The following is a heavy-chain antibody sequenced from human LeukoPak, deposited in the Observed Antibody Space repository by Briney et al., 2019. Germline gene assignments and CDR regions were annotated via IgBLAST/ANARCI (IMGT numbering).Heavy chain of an antibody. CDR1: GFTFSDYA. CDR2: ISGSGAST. V-gene: IGHV3-23*01. Sequence: GESLRLSCAASGFTFSDYAMSWVRQAPGKGLEWISGISGSGASTYYADSVKGRFTISRDDSRNTLYLQMNSLRGDDTAVYYCAKDVGKWESLHFFDYWGQGTLVTVSS. J-gene: IGHJ4*02. D-gene: IGHD1-26*01. CDR3: AKDVGKWESLHFFDY.